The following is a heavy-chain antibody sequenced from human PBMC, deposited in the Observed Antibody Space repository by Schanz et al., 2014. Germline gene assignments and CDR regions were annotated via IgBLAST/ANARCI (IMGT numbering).Heavy chain of an antibody. CDR3: ATGRAASNFGSEYFLY. J-gene: IGHJ1*01. Sequence: QVQLVESGGGVVQPWRSLRLSCAASRFTFSSYTMHWVRQAPGKGLEWVALISYDGSNKHYADSVKGRFAISRENSKNTMFLQMSSLRPEDTAVYYCATGRAASNFGSEYFLYWGQGTLVTVSS. V-gene: IGHV3-30*09. CDR2: ISYDGSNK. CDR1: RFTFSSYT. D-gene: IGHD6-13*01.